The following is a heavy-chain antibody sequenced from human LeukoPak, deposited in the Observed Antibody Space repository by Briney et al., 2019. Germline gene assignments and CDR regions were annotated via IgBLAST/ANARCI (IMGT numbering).Heavy chain of an antibody. V-gene: IGHV3-21*01. D-gene: IGHD3-16*01. CDR1: GFTFSSYS. J-gene: IGHJ4*02. CDR2: ISSSSSYI. Sequence: EGSLRLSCAASGFTFSSYSMTWVRQAPGKGLEWVSSISSSSSYIYYTDSVKGRFTISRDNAKNSLFLQMNSLRAEDTAVYYCVRAQGLGESENHWGQGTLVTVSS. CDR3: VRAQGLGESENH.